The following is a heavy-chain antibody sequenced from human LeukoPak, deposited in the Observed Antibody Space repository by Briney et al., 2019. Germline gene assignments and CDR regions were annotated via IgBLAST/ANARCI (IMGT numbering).Heavy chain of an antibody. J-gene: IGHJ4*02. D-gene: IGHD3-3*01. V-gene: IGHV3-7*01. CDR3: GRGLGDELWSGYYRDY. CDR2: MRYDGSEK. CDR1: GFTFSRYW. Sequence: GGSLRLSCVAAGFTFSRYWMTWVRQAPGKGLEWVDNMRYDGSEKYYGDSVKGRFTISRDNAKNSLYLQMNSLRAEDTAVYYCGRGLGDELWSGYYRDYWGQGTLVTVSS.